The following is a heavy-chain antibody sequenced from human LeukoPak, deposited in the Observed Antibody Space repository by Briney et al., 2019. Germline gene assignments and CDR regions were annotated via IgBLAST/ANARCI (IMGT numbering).Heavy chain of an antibody. D-gene: IGHD2-21*01. CDR3: ARVWQDYSGVDY. CDR2: ISTTGTTI. CDR1: GFTFSNYA. Sequence: PGGSLRLSCAASGFTFSNYAMHWVRQAPGKGLEWISYISTTGTTIHYADSVKGRFAISRDNAKSSLYLQMNSLRDEDTAVYYCARVWQDYSGVDYWGQGTLVTVSS. V-gene: IGHV3-48*02. J-gene: IGHJ4*02.